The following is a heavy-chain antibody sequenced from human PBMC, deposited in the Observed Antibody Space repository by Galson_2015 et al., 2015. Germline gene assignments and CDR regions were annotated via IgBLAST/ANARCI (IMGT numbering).Heavy chain of an antibody. D-gene: IGHD2-15*01. Sequence: SVKVSCKASGYTFTSYDINWVRQATGQGLEWMGWMNPKSGNTGYAQKFQGRVTMTRNTSISTAYMELSSLRSEDKAVYYCARRMVVVAAKYIDYWGQGTLVTVSS. CDR2: MNPKSGNT. CDR3: ARRMVVVAAKYIDY. J-gene: IGHJ4*02. CDR1: GYTFTSYD. V-gene: IGHV1-8*01.